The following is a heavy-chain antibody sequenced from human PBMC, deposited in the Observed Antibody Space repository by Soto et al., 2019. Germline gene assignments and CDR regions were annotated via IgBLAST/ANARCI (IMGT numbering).Heavy chain of an antibody. CDR3: AKVKVEQQLEWFDY. V-gene: IGHV1-2*04. Sequence: ASVKVSCKASGYTFTGYYMHWVRQAPGQGLEWMGWINPNSGGTNYAQKFQGWVTMTRDNSKNTLYLQMNSLRAEDTAVYYCAKVKVEQQLEWFDYWGQGTLVTVSS. D-gene: IGHD6-13*01. J-gene: IGHJ4*02. CDR2: INPNSGGT. CDR1: GYTFTGYY.